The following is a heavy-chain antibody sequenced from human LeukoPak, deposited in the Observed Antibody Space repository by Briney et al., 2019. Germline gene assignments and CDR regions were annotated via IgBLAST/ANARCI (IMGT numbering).Heavy chain of an antibody. CDR3: AKVSSSREWHYYYGMDV. J-gene: IGHJ6*02. CDR2: IRGSGGST. Sequence: GRSVSLSCAASGLTFRSYAMRWVRQARRKGLEWVSAIRGSGGSTYYAESVKGRFTISRDNSKTTLYLQMNSLRVEDTAVYYCAKVSSSREWHYYYGMDVWGQGTTVTVSS. V-gene: IGHV3-23*01. D-gene: IGHD6-13*01. CDR1: GLTFRSYA.